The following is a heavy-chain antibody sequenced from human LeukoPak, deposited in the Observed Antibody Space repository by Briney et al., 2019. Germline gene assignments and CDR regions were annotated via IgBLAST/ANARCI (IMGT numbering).Heavy chain of an antibody. D-gene: IGHD4-17*01. Sequence: GGSLRLSCAASGFTFNNYTMNWVRQAPGKGLEWVSSISGGETTYYADSAKGRFTISRDNSQNTLYLQMNSLRAEDTAVYYCARDYADYVGYFFFDYWGQGTLVTVSS. V-gene: IGHV3-23*01. CDR3: ARDYADYVGYFFFDY. CDR2: ISGGETT. CDR1: GFTFNNYT. J-gene: IGHJ4*02.